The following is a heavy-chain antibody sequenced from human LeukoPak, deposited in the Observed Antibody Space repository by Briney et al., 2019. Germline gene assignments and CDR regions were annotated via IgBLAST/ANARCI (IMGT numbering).Heavy chain of an antibody. J-gene: IGHJ5*01. CDR2: ITSSGTYI. V-gene: IGHV3-21*01. D-gene: IGHD2-15*01. CDR3: ARDMGGYCSGGSCFSGWFDS. Sequence: PGWSLRLSCAASGFTFTSYSMNWVRQAPGKGLEWVSSITSSGTYIYYADSVRGRFTISRDNAKNSLYLQMNSLRAEDTAVYYCARDMGGYCSGGSCFSGWFDSWGQGTLVTVSS. CDR1: GFTFTSYS.